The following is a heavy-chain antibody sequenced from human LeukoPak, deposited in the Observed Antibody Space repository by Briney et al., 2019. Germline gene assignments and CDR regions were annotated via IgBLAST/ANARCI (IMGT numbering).Heavy chain of an antibody. CDR3: ARADLLWFGDFDY. J-gene: IGHJ4*02. V-gene: IGHV3-7*01. CDR1: GFTLSSYW. D-gene: IGHD3-10*01. Sequence: GGSLRLSCAASGFTLSSYWMSWVRQAPGKGLEWVANIKQDGSEKYYVDSVKGRFTISRDNAKNSLYLQMNSLRAEDTAVYYCARADLLWFGDFDYWGQGTLVTVSS. CDR2: IKQDGSEK.